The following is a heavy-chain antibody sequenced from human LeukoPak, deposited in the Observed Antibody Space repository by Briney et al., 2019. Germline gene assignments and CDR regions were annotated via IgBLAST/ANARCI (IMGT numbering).Heavy chain of an antibody. J-gene: IGHJ4*02. CDR1: GFTFSSFA. V-gene: IGHV3-23*01. Sequence: GGSLRLSCAASGFTFSSFAMSWVRQAPGKGLEWVSTISGSGGSTSYADSVKGRFTISRDNSKNTLYLQMNSLRAEDTALYYCAKNSRSSGYYLDHWGQGTLVTVSS. CDR2: ISGSGGST. CDR3: AKNSRSSGYYLDH. D-gene: IGHD3-22*01.